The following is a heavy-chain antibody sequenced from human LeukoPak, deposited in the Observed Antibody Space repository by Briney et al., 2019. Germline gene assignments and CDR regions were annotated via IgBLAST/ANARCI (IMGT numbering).Heavy chain of an antibody. D-gene: IGHD5-18*01. CDR3: ARGRRGYSYGYIH. CDR1: GFTFSSYS. CDR2: IYHSGST. Sequence: PGGSLRLSCAASGFTFSSYSMNWVRQAPGKGLEWIGSIYHSGSTYYNPSLKSRVTISVDTSKNQFSLKLSSVTAADTAVYYCARGRRGYSYGYIHWGQGTLVTVSS. J-gene: IGHJ4*02. V-gene: IGHV4-34*01.